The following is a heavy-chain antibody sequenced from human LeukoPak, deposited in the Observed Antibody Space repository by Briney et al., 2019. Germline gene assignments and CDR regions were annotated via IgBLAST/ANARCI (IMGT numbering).Heavy chain of an antibody. CDR2: IYYSGST. CDR1: GGSIGRSRYY. CDR3: VAAPYYYYYMDV. D-gene: IGHD2-15*01. Sequence: SETLSLTCTVSGGSIGRSRYYWGWIRQPPGKGLEWIGSIYYSGSTYYNPSLKSRVTTSVDTSKNQFSLKLSSVTAADTAVYYCVAAPYYYYYMDVWGKGTTVTVSS. J-gene: IGHJ6*03. V-gene: IGHV4-39*07.